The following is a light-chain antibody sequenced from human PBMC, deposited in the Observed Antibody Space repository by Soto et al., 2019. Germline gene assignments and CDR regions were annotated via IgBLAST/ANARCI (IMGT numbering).Light chain of an antibody. Sequence: EVLMTQSPSTLAVSPGERATLSCRAGETVATNVAWYQQKPGQAPRLLIYGAFTRATVIPASISGSCFGTDTLTTISLLHAEVADFYYQQQNNYWSPTFGGGTKVDIK. J-gene: IGKJ4*01. CDR2: GAF. V-gene: IGKV3-15*01. CDR1: ETVATN. CDR3: QQNNYWSPT.